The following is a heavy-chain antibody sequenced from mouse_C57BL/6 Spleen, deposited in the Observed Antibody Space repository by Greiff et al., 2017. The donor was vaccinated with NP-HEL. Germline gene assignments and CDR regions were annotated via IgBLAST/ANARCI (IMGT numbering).Heavy chain of an antibody. V-gene: IGHV2-9-1*01. CDR2: IWTGGGT. CDR1: GFSLTSYA. J-gene: IGHJ4*01. Sequence: QVQLKESGPGLVAPSQSLSITCTVSGFSLTSYAISWVRQPPGKGLEWLGVIWTGGGTNYNSALKSRLSISKDNSKSQDFLKMNSLQTDDTARYCCARNDGYYDYAMDYWGQGTSVTVSS. CDR3: ARNDGYYDYAMDY. D-gene: IGHD2-3*01.